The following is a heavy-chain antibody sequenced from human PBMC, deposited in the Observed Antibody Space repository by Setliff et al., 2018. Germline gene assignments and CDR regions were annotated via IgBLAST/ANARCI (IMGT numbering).Heavy chain of an antibody. J-gene: IGHJ5*02. CDR2: ISSSSSYI. D-gene: IGHD3-3*01. CDR3: GRDVFDFRTGQGGP. Sequence: GGSLRLSCAASGFTFSSYSMNWVRQAPGRGLEWVSSISSSSSYIFYAESLKGRFTISRDNAKNSLYLQIDSLRDDDTAVYYCGRDVFDFRTGQGGPWGQGTRVTVSS. CDR1: GFTFSSYS. V-gene: IGHV3-21*01.